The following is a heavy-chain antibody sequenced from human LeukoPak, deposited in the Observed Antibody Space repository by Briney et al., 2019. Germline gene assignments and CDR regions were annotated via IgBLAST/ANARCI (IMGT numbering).Heavy chain of an antibody. J-gene: IGHJ6*02. V-gene: IGHV3-23*01. CDR2: ISGSGVNT. D-gene: IGHD4/OR15-4a*01. CDR3: ARDTSFNYGAHAMDV. CDR1: GFTFDNYA. Sequence: GGSLRLSCAASGFTFDNYAMNWVRQAPGKGLEWVLGISGSGVNTYYADSVKGRFTISRDNSKNTLYLQLNSRRGEDTAIYYCARDTSFNYGAHAMDVWGQGTTVTVSS.